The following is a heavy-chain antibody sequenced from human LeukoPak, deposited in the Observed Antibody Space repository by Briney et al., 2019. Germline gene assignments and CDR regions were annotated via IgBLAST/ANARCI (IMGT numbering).Heavy chain of an antibody. D-gene: IGHD3-3*01. Sequence: SVKVSCKASGGTFSSYAISWVRQVPGQGLEWMGGIIPIFGTANYAQKFQGRVTITADESTSTAYMELSSLRSEDTAVYYCARDGSYYDSWSGYYRTPLYYYYYYMDVWGKGTTVTVSS. CDR2: IIPIFGTA. J-gene: IGHJ6*03. CDR1: GGTFSSYA. V-gene: IGHV1-69*01. CDR3: ARDGSYYDSWSGYYRTPLYYYYYYMDV.